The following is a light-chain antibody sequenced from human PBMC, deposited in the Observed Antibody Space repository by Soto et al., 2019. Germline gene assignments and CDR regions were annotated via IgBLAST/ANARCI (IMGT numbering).Light chain of an antibody. CDR3: QQRSNWPLIT. CDR1: QSVSSY. V-gene: IGKV3-11*01. CDR2: DAS. Sequence: EIVLRQSPPTLSLSPGERATLSCRASQSVSSYLAWYQQKPGQAPRLLIYDASNRATGIPARFSGSGSGTDFTLTISSLEPEDFAVYYCQQRSNWPLITFGQGTRLEIK. J-gene: IGKJ5*01.